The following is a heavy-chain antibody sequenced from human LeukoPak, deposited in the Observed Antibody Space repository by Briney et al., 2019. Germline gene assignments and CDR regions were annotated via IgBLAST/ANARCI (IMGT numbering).Heavy chain of an antibody. CDR3: TKGRHCSGGRCYWDFDY. V-gene: IGHV3-66*02. CDR1: GFSVSNYY. J-gene: IGHJ4*02. D-gene: IGHD2-15*01. CDR2: MYTGGGR. Sequence: GGSLRLSCAASGFSVSNYYMSWVRQPPGKGLEWVSVMYTGGGRYYGDSVKGRFTISRDNSKNTVYLQMNRLRAEDTAVYYCTKGRHCSGGRCYWDFDYWGPETLVTVSS.